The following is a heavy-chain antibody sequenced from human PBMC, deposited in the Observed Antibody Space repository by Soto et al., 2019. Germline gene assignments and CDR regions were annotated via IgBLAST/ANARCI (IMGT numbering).Heavy chain of an antibody. Sequence: QVQLVESGGGVVQPGRSLRLSCAASGFTFSSYAMHWVRQAPGKGLEWVAVISYDGSNKYYADSVKGRFTISRDNSKNPLYLQMTSLRAEDTAVYYCARDGLLGYFDYWGQGTLVTVSS. J-gene: IGHJ4*02. D-gene: IGHD2-15*01. CDR2: ISYDGSNK. CDR3: ARDGLLGYFDY. V-gene: IGHV3-30-3*01. CDR1: GFTFSSYA.